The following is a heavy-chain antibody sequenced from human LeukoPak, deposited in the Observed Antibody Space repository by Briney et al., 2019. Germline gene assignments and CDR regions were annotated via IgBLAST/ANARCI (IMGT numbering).Heavy chain of an antibody. V-gene: IGHV1-24*01. CDR1: GYTLTELY. CDR3: ATAVYYYGSGSFFDY. D-gene: IGHD3-10*01. CDR2: FDIGNGET. Sequence: GAAVTVTRKVSGYTLTELYMHWVRQPPATGLERVGGFDIGNGETFYAQKFQGRVTMTEDTSTDTAYMQLSSLRAEDTAVYYCATAVYYYGSGSFFDYWGQGTLVTVSS. J-gene: IGHJ4*02.